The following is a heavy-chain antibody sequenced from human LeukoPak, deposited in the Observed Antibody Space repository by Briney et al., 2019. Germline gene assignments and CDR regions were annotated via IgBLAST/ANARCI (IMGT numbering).Heavy chain of an antibody. J-gene: IGHJ3*01. Sequence: GGSLRLSCAASGLSFSSYGMHWVRQAPGKGLEWVAVISYAGSSKLYADSVKGRFTLSRDNSKNTLYLQMNSLSAEDTAVYYCARGFRAFDFWAQGTVVTVSS. V-gene: IGHV3-30*03. CDR3: ARGFRAFDF. CDR2: ISYAGSSK. CDR1: GLSFSSYG.